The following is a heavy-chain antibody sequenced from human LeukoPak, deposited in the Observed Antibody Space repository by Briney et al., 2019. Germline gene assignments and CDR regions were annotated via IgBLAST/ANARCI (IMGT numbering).Heavy chain of an antibody. CDR3: ARDGRTFVTILGVVIMADWFDP. CDR2: IYYSGST. V-gene: IGHV4-59*12. D-gene: IGHD3-3*01. J-gene: IGHJ5*02. CDR1: GGSISSYY. Sequence: PSETLSLTCTVSGGSISSYYWSWIRQSPGKGLEWIGYIYYSGSTNYNPSLKSRVTISVDTSKNQFSLKLSSVTAADTAVYYCARDGRTFVTILGVVIMADWFDPWGQGTLVTVSS.